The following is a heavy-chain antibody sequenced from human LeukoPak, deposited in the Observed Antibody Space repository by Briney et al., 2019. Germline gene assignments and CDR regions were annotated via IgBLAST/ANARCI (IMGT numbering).Heavy chain of an antibody. Sequence: GGSLRLSCAASGFAFSRHWMSWVRQAPGKGLEWVANMKEDGSQIYYVDSVRGRFSISRDNANNLVYLQMNSLRVEDTAVYYCARDPEGGACDYWGQGTLVTVSS. J-gene: IGHJ4*02. CDR3: ARDPEGGACDY. D-gene: IGHD1-26*01. CDR1: GFAFSRHW. V-gene: IGHV3-7*01. CDR2: MKEDGSQI.